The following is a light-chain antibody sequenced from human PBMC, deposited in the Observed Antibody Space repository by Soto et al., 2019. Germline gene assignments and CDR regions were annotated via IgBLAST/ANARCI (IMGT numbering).Light chain of an antibody. V-gene: IGKV3-20*01. CDR2: AAS. CDR3: QQYGSSSYT. CDR1: QSISSSY. J-gene: IGKJ2*01. Sequence: EIVLTQSAGTLSLSPGERATLSCRASQSISSSYLAWYQQKPGQAPRLLIYAASSRATGIPDRFSGSGSGTAFTLTISRLEPEDFAVYYCQQYGSSSYTFGQGTQLEIK.